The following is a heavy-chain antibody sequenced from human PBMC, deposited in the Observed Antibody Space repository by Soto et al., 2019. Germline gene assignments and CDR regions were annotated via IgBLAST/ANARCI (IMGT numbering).Heavy chain of an antibody. Sequence: QVQLVQSAAEVKKPGASVKVSCKASGYTFSTYGITWVRQAPGQGLEWMGWISASSGSTDYAQKLQGRVTMTTDTSTSTAYMELRSLRSDDTDVYYCARVDSSGWWDLDYWGQGTLVTVS. J-gene: IGHJ4*02. CDR3: ARVDSSGWWDLDY. CDR2: ISASSGST. CDR1: GYTFSTYG. D-gene: IGHD6-19*01. V-gene: IGHV1-18*01.